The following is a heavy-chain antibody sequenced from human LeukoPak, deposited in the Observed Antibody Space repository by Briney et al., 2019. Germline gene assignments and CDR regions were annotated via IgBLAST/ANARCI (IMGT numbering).Heavy chain of an antibody. CDR2: ISSNGGST. J-gene: IGHJ6*03. D-gene: IGHD1-1*01. CDR3: ARDGVPGTYYYYYMDV. Sequence: PGGSLRLSCAASGFTFSSYAMHWVRQAPGKGLEYVSAISSNGGSTYYANSVKGRFTISRDNSKNTLYLQMGSLRAEDMAVYYCARDGVPGTYYYYYMDVWGKGTTVTASS. CDR1: GFTFSSYA. V-gene: IGHV3-64*01.